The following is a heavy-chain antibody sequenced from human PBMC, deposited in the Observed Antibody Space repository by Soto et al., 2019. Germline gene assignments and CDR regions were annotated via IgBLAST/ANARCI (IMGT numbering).Heavy chain of an antibody. Sequence: GSLRLSCAASGFTFSSYSMNWVRQAPGKGLEWVSSISSSSSYIYYADSVKGRFTISRDNAKNSLYLQMNSLRAEDTAVYYCAREKGSYYYDSSGCFDYWGQGTLVTVSS. CDR2: ISSSSSYI. J-gene: IGHJ4*02. V-gene: IGHV3-21*01. CDR3: AREKGSYYYDSSGCFDY. D-gene: IGHD3-22*01. CDR1: GFTFSSYS.